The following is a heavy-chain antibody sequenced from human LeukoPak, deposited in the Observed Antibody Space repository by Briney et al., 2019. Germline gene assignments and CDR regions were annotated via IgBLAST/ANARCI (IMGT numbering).Heavy chain of an antibody. J-gene: IGHJ4*02. CDR2: ISSGSDYI. V-gene: IGHV3-21*01. D-gene: IGHD3-3*01. CDR3: ARDHDFWSVTDY. Sequence: PGGSLRLSCAASGXTFSSNNMNWVRQGPGKGLEWVFSISSGSDYIYYADSVKGRFTISRDNAKNSLYLQMNSLRAEDTAVYYCARDHDFWSVTDYWGQGTLVTVSS. CDR1: GXTFSSNN.